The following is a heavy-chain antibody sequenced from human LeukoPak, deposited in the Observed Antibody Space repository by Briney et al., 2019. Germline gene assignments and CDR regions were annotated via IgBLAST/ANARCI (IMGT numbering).Heavy chain of an antibody. CDR1: GFTFSSYA. D-gene: IGHD2-2*01. Sequence: PGGSLRLSCAASGFTFSSYAMHWVRQAPGKGLEWVAVISYDGSSEYYTDSVKGRFTVSRDNSRSALYLQMNSLRVEDTGVYYCARALSQGAGAAVPSAPIDYWGQGTLVTVSS. V-gene: IGHV3-30-3*01. CDR2: ISYDGSSE. J-gene: IGHJ4*02. CDR3: ARALSQGAGAAVPSAPIDY.